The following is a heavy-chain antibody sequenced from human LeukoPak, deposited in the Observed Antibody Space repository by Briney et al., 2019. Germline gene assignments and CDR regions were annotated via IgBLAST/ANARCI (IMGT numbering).Heavy chain of an antibody. CDR1: GFAFTTYT. J-gene: IGHJ5*02. CDR3: ARDGGSALDH. Sequence: GGSLRLSCAASGFAFTTYTMHWVRQAPGKGLEWVSSISSAGSFIYYADSLKGRISISRDNAKNSLYLHLNGLRAEDTAIYYCARDGGSALDHWGQGTLVTVSS. V-gene: IGHV3-21*04. D-gene: IGHD3-16*01. CDR2: ISSAGSFI.